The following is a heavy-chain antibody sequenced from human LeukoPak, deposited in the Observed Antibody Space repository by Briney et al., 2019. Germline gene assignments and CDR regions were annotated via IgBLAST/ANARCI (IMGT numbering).Heavy chain of an antibody. CDR2: ISYDGSNK. CDR3: ARDRVGATYLFDY. CDR1: GFTFSSYA. Sequence: GRSLRRSCAASGFTFSSYAMHWVRQAPGKGLEWVAVISYDGSNKYYADSVKGRFTISRDNSKNTLYLQMNSLRAEDTAVYYCARDRVGATYLFDYWGQGTLVTVSS. J-gene: IGHJ4*02. V-gene: IGHV3-30-3*01. D-gene: IGHD1-26*01.